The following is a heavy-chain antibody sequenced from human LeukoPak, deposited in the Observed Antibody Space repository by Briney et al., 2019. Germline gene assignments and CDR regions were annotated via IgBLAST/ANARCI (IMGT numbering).Heavy chain of an antibody. J-gene: IGHJ6*02. CDR2: ISYDGSNK. Sequence: GGSLRLSCAASGFTFSSYGMHWVRQAPGKGLEWVAVISYDGSNKYYADSVKGRFTISRDNSKNTLYLQMNSLRAGDTAVYYCARDLKIRYCSSTSCSYYYYGMDVWGQGTTVTVSS. CDR3: ARDLKIRYCSSTSCSYYYYGMDV. D-gene: IGHD2-2*01. CDR1: GFTFSSYG. V-gene: IGHV3-30*03.